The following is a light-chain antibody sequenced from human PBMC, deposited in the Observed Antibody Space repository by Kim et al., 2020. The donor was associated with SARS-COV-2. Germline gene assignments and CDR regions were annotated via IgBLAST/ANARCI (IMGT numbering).Light chain of an antibody. CDR2: SNN. CDR1: SSNIGSNT. CDR3: AAWDDRLNGWV. V-gene: IGLV1-44*01. Sequence: GQRVTISCSGSSSNIGSNTVNWYQHLPGAAPELLIYSNNQRPSGVPDRFSGSKSDTSASLAISGLQSEDEADYFCAAWDDRLNGWVFGGGTQLTVL. J-gene: IGLJ3*02.